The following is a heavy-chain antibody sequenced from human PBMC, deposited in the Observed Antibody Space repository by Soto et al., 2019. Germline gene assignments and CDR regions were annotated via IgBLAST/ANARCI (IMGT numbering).Heavy chain of an antibody. CDR3: ARHVNFWSGLDYYYYMDV. CDR2: ISYSGST. CDR1: GGSISSSSYY. D-gene: IGHD3-3*01. J-gene: IGHJ6*03. V-gene: IGHV4-39*01. Sequence: SETLSLTCTVSGGSISSSSYYWGWIRQPPGKGLEWIGSISYSGSTYYNPSLKSRVTISVDTSDNQFSLKLSSVTAADTAVYYCARHVNFWSGLDYYYYMDVWGKGTTVTVSS.